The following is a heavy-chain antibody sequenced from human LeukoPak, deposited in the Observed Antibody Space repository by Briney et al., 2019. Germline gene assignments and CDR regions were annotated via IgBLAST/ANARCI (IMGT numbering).Heavy chain of an antibody. V-gene: IGHV1-18*01. D-gene: IGHD3-10*01. CDR1: GYTFTSYG. Sequence: ASVKVSCKASGYTFTSYGISWVRQAPGQGLEWMGWISAYNGNTNYAQKLQGRVTMTTDTSTSTAYMELRSLRSDDTAVYYCARDGENYYGSGSSRSYYYYGMDVWGQGTTVTVSS. CDR3: ARDGENYYGSGSSRSYYYYGMDV. CDR2: ISAYNGNT. J-gene: IGHJ6*02.